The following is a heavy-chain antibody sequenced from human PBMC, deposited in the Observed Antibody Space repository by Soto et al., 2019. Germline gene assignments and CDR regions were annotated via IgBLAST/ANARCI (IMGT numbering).Heavy chain of an antibody. CDR3: ARGRAWIQLPGIRYYYYGMDV. CDR1: GGSFSGYY. CDR2: INHSGST. D-gene: IGHD5-18*01. V-gene: IGHV4-34*01. J-gene: IGHJ6*02. Sequence: SETLSLTCAVYGGSFSGYYWGWIRQPPGKGLEWIGEINHSGSTNYNPSLKSRVTISVDTSKNQFSLKLSSVTAADTAVYYCARGRAWIQLPGIRYYYYGMDVWGQGTTVTVSS.